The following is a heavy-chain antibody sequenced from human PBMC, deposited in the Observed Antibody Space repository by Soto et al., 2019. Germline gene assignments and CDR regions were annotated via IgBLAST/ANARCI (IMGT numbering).Heavy chain of an antibody. D-gene: IGHD2-2*01. J-gene: IGHJ4*02. CDR3: AVYCSSTSCYGTGYSSS. Sequence: QVQLVQSGAEVKKPGSSVKVSCKASGGTFSSYAISWVRQAPGQGLEWMGGIIPIFGTANYAQKFQGRVTIPADESTSTAYMELSSLRSEDTAVYYCAVYCSSTSCYGTGYSSSWGQGTLVTVSS. CDR1: GGTFSSYA. V-gene: IGHV1-69*01. CDR2: IIPIFGTA.